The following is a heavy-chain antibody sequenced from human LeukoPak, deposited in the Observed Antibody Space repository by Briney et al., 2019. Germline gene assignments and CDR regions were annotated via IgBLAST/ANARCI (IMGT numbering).Heavy chain of an antibody. Sequence: PSETLSLTCTVSGGSLSSYYWSWIRQPAGKGLEWIGRIYTSGSTNYNPSLKSRVTMSVDTSKNQFSLKLSSVTAADTAVYYCASSQDDFWSGYYQDYYMDVWGKGTTVTVSS. CDR1: GGSLSSYY. CDR3: ASSQDDFWSGYYQDYYMDV. D-gene: IGHD3-3*01. CDR2: IYTSGST. J-gene: IGHJ6*03. V-gene: IGHV4-4*07.